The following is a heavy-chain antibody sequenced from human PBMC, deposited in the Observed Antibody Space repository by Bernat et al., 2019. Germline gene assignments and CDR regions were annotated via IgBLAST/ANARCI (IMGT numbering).Heavy chain of an antibody. Sequence: EVQLVESGGGLVQPGGSLRLSCAASGFTFSSYWMHWVRQAPGKGLVWVSRINSDGSSTSYADSVKGRFAISRDNAKNTLYLQMNSLRAEDTGVYYCGRDRRSIVLENAFDIWGQGTMVTVSS. CDR1: GFTFSSYW. D-gene: IGHD2/OR15-2a*01. V-gene: IGHV3-74*01. CDR2: INSDGSST. J-gene: IGHJ3*02. CDR3: GRDRRSIVLENAFDI.